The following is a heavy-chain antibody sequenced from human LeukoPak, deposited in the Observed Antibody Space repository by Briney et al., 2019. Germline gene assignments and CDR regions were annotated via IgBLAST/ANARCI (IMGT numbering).Heavy chain of an antibody. V-gene: IGHV3-7*01. CDR1: GFTFSSYA. CDR3: ARDRSGRTIFGVKKTDYFDF. J-gene: IGHJ4*02. CDR2: IKQDGSEK. D-gene: IGHD3-3*01. Sequence: GGSLRLSCVASGFTFSSYAMSWVRQAPGKGLEWVANIKQDGSEKNYVDSVKGRFTISRDNAKNSLYLQMNSLRAEDTAVYYCARDRSGRTIFGVKKTDYFDFWGQGTLVTVSS.